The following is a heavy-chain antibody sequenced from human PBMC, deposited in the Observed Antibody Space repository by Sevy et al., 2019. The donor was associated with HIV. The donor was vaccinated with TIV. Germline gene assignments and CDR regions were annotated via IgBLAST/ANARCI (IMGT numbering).Heavy chain of an antibody. Sequence: SETLSLTCTVSGGSVSSGSYYWSWIRQPPGKGLEWIGYIYYSWSTNYNPSLKSRVTISVDTSKNQFSLKLSSVTAADTAVYYCARANPKYYYYGMDVWGQGTTVTVSS. CDR1: GGSVSSGSYY. CDR2: IYYSWST. V-gene: IGHV4-61*01. CDR3: ARANPKYYYYGMDV. J-gene: IGHJ6*02.